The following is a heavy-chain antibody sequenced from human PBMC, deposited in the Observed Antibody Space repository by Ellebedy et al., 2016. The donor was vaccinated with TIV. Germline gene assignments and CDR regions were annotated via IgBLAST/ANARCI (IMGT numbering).Heavy chain of an antibody. CDR2: INQDGSEK. CDR1: GFTFSIYW. Sequence: PGGSLRLSCAASGFTFSIYWMTWVRQAPGKGLEWGANINQDGSEKYYVDSVKGRFTISRDNAKNSLYLQMNSLRAEDTAVYYCASDSHTQSPWGQGTLVTVSS. V-gene: IGHV3-7*01. CDR3: ASDSHTQSP. J-gene: IGHJ5*01. D-gene: IGHD2-2*02.